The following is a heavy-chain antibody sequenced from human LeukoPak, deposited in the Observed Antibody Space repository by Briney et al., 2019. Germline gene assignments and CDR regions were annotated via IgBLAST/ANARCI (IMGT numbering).Heavy chain of an antibody. CDR2: ISWNGCRI. CDR1: GFPFGNYA. CDR3: AKDIGYSSSSGYMDV. Sequence: PGGSLRLSCAAWGFPFGNYAVLWVRQAPGKGLEWVARISWNGCRISYAVSVKGRFIISRDNAKNSLYLQMNSLRAEDMALYYCAKDIGYSSSSGYMDVWGKGTTVTVSS. V-gene: IGHV3-9*03. D-gene: IGHD6-13*01. J-gene: IGHJ6*03.